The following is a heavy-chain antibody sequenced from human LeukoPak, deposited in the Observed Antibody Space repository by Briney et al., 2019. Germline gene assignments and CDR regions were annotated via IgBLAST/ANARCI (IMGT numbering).Heavy chain of an antibody. CDR2: ISGSGVTT. D-gene: IGHD2-21*01. J-gene: IGHJ1*01. V-gene: IGHV3-23*01. Sequence: ASVKVSCKASGYTFSSYAMSWVRQAPGKGLEWVSAISGSGVTTYYADSVKGRFTISRDSSKKTLSLQMNSLRAEDTAVYFCAKSLYCGGDCYNFQDWGQGTLVTVSS. CDR3: AKSLYCGGDCYNFQD. CDR1: GYTFSSYA.